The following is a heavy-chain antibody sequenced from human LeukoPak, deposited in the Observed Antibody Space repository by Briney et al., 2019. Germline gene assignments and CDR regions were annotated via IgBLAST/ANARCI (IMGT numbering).Heavy chain of an antibody. Sequence: SETLSLTCTVSGGSISSGGYYWSWIRQPPGKGLEWIGYIYHSGSTYYNPSLKSRATISVDRSKNQFSLKLSSVTAADTAVYYCAGDVDSSSGYYIDYWGQGTLVTVSS. V-gene: IGHV4-30-2*01. D-gene: IGHD3-22*01. CDR1: GGSISSGGYY. CDR3: AGDVDSSSGYYIDY. J-gene: IGHJ4*02. CDR2: IYHSGST.